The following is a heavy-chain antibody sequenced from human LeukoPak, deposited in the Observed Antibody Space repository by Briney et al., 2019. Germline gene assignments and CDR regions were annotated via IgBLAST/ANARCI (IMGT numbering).Heavy chain of an antibody. V-gene: IGHV3-48*02. CDR2: ISSSSSTI. CDR3: AREIPEYYYDSSGYLDY. CDR1: GFTFSNYS. D-gene: IGHD3-22*01. Sequence: PGGSLRLSCSASGFTFSNYSMNWVRQAPGKGLEWVSYISSSSSTIYYADSVKGRFTISRDNAKNSLYLQMNSLRDEDTAVYYCAREIPEYYYDSSGYLDYWGQGTLVTVSS. J-gene: IGHJ4*02.